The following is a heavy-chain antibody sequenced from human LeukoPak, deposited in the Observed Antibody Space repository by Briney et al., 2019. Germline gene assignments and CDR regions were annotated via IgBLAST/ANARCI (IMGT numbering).Heavy chain of an antibody. Sequence: GGSLRLSCAASGFTFSSYSMNWVRQAPGKGLEWVSSISSSSSYIYYADSVKGRFTISRDNAKNSLYLQMNSLRAEDTAVYYCARDTTYGSGSYSFDYWGQGTLVTVSS. CDR2: ISSSSSYI. CDR1: GFTFSSYS. J-gene: IGHJ4*02. D-gene: IGHD3-10*01. CDR3: ARDTTYGSGSYSFDY. V-gene: IGHV3-21*01.